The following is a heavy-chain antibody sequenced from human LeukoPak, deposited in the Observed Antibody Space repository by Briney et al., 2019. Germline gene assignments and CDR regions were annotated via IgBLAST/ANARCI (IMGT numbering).Heavy chain of an antibody. J-gene: IGHJ4*02. Sequence: GGSLRLSCAASGFTFGSYWMHWVRQAPGKGLVWVAHIHSDGTGLSYADSVKGRFVISRDHAKNTLTLQMNSLRVEDSAVYFCTRGGPGGTFDYWGQGTLVTVSS. CDR2: IHSDGTGL. CDR3: TRGGPGGTFDY. D-gene: IGHD1-14*01. CDR1: GFTFGSYW. V-gene: IGHV3-74*01.